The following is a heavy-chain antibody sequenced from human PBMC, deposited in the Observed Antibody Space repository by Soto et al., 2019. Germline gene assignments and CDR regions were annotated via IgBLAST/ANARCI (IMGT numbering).Heavy chain of an antibody. D-gene: IGHD6-19*01. J-gene: IGHJ4*02. Sequence: GGSLRLSCAASGFTFSSYGMHWVRQAPGKGLEWVAVISYDGSNKYYADSVKGRFTISRDNSKNTLYLQMNSLRAEDTAAYYCAKDLAVAGTAQGYWGQGTLVTVSS. V-gene: IGHV3-30*18. CDR3: AKDLAVAGTAQGY. CDR1: GFTFSSYG. CDR2: ISYDGSNK.